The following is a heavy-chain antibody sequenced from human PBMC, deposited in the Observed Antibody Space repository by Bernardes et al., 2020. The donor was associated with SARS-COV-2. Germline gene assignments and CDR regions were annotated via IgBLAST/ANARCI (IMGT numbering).Heavy chain of an antibody. J-gene: IGHJ3*02. CDR2: INGDGTST. D-gene: IGHD1-26*01. V-gene: IGHV3-74*01. CDR1: VFTFSSYW. Sequence: GSLRFPSAVAVFTFSSYWMHWIRPAPGKGLVWVSRINGDGTSTSYADSVKGRFTISRDNAKNTLNLQMNSLSAEDTAVYYCARGAYSLNKSGPRSVFDIWGQATMVTVSS. CDR3: ARGAYSLNKSGPRSVFDI.